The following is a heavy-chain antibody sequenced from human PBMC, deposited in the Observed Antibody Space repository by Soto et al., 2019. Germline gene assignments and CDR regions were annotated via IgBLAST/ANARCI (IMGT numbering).Heavy chain of an antibody. Sequence: EVQLVESGGGLAQPGGSLRLSCAASGFTFSDHYMDWVRKAPGKGLEWVGRIKNKANSYTTQYAASVNGRFTISRDDSQNSLFLQRDSLKTDDTAVYDCGSVRLGAPTGNFHHWGRAHHVTASP. CDR2: IKNKANSYTT. CDR3: GSVRLGAPTGNFHH. J-gene: IGHJ1*01. V-gene: IGHV3-72*01. D-gene: IGHD6-6*01. CDR1: GFTFSDHY.